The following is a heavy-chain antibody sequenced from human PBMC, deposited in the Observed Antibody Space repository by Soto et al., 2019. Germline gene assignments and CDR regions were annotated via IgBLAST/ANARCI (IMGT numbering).Heavy chain of an antibody. CDR2: ISSSGSTI. D-gene: IGHD3-3*01. Sequence: PGGSLRLSCAASGFTFSDYYMSWIRQAPGKGLAWVSYISSSGSTIYYADSVKGRFTISRDNAKNSLYLQMNSLKAENTAVYYFANPSYYTYNDYDGMDVWGQGTMVTVSS. CDR3: ANPSYYTYNDYDGMDV. CDR1: GFTFSDYY. V-gene: IGHV3-11*01. J-gene: IGHJ6*02.